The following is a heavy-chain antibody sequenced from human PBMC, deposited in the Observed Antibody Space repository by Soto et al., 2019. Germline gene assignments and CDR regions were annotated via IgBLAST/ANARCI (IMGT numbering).Heavy chain of an antibody. CDR1: GFTFSNYV. CDR2: IWYDGSNK. J-gene: IGHJ6*02. Sequence: LRLSCAASGFTFSNYVMSWVRQAPGKGLEWVAVIWYDGSNKYYADSVKGRFTISRDNSKNTLYLQMNSLRAEDTAVYYCARDLWSAAGTFYYYYYGMDVWGQGTTVTVSS. V-gene: IGHV3-33*08. D-gene: IGHD6-13*01. CDR3: ARDLWSAAGTFYYYYYGMDV.